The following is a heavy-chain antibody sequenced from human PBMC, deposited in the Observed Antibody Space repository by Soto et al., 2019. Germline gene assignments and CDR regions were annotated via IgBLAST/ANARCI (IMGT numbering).Heavy chain of an antibody. CDR2: IGTAGDT. CDR1: GFTFSSYD. CDR3: ARPATAPHAFDI. V-gene: IGHV3-13*01. Sequence: GGSLRLSCAASGFTFSSYDMHWVRQATGKGLEWVSAIGTAGDTYYPGSVKGRFTISRENAKNSLYLQMNSLRAGDTAVYYCARPATAPHAFDIWGQGTMVTVSS. J-gene: IGHJ3*02.